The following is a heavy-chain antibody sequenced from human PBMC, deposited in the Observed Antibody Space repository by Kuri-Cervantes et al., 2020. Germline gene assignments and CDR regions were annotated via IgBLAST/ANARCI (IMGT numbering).Heavy chain of an antibody. Sequence: SQTLSLTCAVYGGSFSGYYWSWIRQPPGKGLEWIGEINHSGSTNYNPSLKSRVTISVDTSKKQFSLKLSSVTAADTAVYYCARDLVGGGHAFDIWGQGTMVTVSS. CDR2: INHSGST. J-gene: IGHJ3*02. V-gene: IGHV4-34*01. D-gene: IGHD2-15*01. CDR3: ARDLVGGGHAFDI. CDR1: GGSFSGYY.